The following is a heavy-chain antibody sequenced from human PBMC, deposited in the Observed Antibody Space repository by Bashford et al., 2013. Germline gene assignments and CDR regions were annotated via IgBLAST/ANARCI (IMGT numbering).Heavy chain of an antibody. CDR2: IYYSGST. CDR1: GGSIGSGGYY. V-gene: IGHV4-31*03. CDR3: ASRGRDYGDYAI. J-gene: IGHJ4*02. Sequence: SETLSLTCTLSGGSIGSGGYYWSWIRQQPGKGLEWIGYIYYSGSTYYNPSLKSRVTLSVDTSKNQFSLNLSSVTAADTAVYYCASRGRDYGDYAIWGQGTLVTVSS. D-gene: IGHD4-17*01.